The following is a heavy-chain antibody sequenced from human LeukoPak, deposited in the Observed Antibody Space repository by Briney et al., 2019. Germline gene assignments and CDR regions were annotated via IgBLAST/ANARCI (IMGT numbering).Heavy chain of an antibody. D-gene: IGHD2/OR15-2a*01. CDR3: LTIVETTFDAFDI. V-gene: IGHV3-74*01. CDR2: INPDDKSA. J-gene: IGHJ3*02. CDR1: GFTFSSYS. Sequence: GGSLRLSCAASGFTFSSYSMNWVRQAPGKGLVWVSRINPDDKSASYADSVKGRFTIARDDARKTLYLQMNSLRAEDTAVYYCLTIVETTFDAFDIWGQGTMVTVSS.